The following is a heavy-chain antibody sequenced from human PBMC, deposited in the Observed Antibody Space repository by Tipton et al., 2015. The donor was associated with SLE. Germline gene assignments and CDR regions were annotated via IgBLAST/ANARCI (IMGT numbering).Heavy chain of an antibody. D-gene: IGHD2-2*01. V-gene: IGHV3-48*03. J-gene: IGHJ6*03. Sequence: SLRLSCAASGFTFSSYEMNWVRQAPGKGLEWVSYINSSGSTIYYADSVKGRFTISRDNAKNSLYLQMNSLRAEDTAVYYCAREGSMGCSSTSCSNYYYYYMDVWGKGTTVTVSS. CDR3: AREGSMGCSSTSCSNYYYYYMDV. CDR2: INSSGSTI. CDR1: GFTFSSYE.